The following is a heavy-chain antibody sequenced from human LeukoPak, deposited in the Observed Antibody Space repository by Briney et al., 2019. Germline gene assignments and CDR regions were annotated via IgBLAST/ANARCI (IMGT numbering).Heavy chain of an antibody. CDR2: INAGNGNT. Sequence: ASMKVSCKASGYTFISYALHWVRQAPGQRLEWMGWINAGNGNTKYSQKFQGRVTITRDTSASTAYMELSTLRSEDTAVYYCARGLGYCSGGSCYALFYYYGMDVWGQGTTVTVSS. V-gene: IGHV1-3*01. J-gene: IGHJ6*02. D-gene: IGHD2-15*01. CDR1: GYTFISYA. CDR3: ARGLGYCSGGSCYALFYYYGMDV.